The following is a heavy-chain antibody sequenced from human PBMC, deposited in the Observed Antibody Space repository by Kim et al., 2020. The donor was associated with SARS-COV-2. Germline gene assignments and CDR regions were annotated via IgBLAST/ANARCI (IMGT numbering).Heavy chain of an antibody. D-gene: IGHD5-18*01. CDR1: GFTFSSYS. CDR3: AREVDTAMVIWFDP. Sequence: GGSLRLSCAASGFTFSSYSMNWVRQAPGKGLEWVSSISSSSSYIYYADSVKGRFTISRDNAKNSLYLQMNSLRAEDTAVYYCAREVDTAMVIWFDPWGQGTLVTVSS. V-gene: IGHV3-21*01. CDR2: ISSSSSYI. J-gene: IGHJ5*02.